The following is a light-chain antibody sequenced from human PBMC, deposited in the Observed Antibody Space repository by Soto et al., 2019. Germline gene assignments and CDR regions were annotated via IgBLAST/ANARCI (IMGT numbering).Light chain of an antibody. J-gene: IGLJ3*02. CDR2: STN. CDR1: SGSVSTNYY. Sequence: QAVVTQEPSFSVSPGGTVTLTCGLSSGSVSTNYYPSWYQQTPGQAPRTLIYSTNTRSSGVPDRFSGSILGNKAALTITGAHADDESDYYCVLYMGSGIWVFGGRTKLTVL. V-gene: IGLV8-61*01. CDR3: VLYMGSGIWV.